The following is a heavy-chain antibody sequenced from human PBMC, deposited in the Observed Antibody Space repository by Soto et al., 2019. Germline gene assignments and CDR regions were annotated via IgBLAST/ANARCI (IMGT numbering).Heavy chain of an antibody. J-gene: IGHJ4*02. V-gene: IGHV3-23*01. Sequence: GGSLRLSCVASGFTFRNHAMAWVRQAPGKGLEWVSGISGSGTMKYYAVSVRGHFTISRENAKNTLHLQMDNLRVEDTAVYYCAKEAEENEQVPITGDNWGQGTLVTVSS. D-gene: IGHD1-20*01. CDR1: GFTFRNHA. CDR2: ISGSGTMK. CDR3: AKEAEENEQVPITGDN.